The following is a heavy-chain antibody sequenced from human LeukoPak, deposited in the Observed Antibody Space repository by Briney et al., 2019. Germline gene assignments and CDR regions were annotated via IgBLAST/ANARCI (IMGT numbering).Heavy chain of an antibody. CDR3: ARDSGSGRPYYFDS. CDR2: ISSSSSCI. Sequence: GGSLRLSCAASRFPFSSYTMNWVRQAPGKGLEWVSSISSSSSCIYYADSVEGRFTISRDNAKNSLYLQMNSLRAEDTAVYYCARDSGSGRPYYFDSWGQGTLVTVSS. J-gene: IGHJ4*02. V-gene: IGHV3-21*01. CDR1: RFPFSSYT. D-gene: IGHD3-10*01.